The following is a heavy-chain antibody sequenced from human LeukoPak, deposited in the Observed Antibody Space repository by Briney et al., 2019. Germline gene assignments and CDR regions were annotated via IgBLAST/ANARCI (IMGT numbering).Heavy chain of an antibody. V-gene: IGHV3-48*04. Sequence: GGSLRLSCAASGFTFSSYSMNWVRQAPGKGLEWVSYISSSSSTIYYADSVKGRFTISRDNAKNSLSLQMNSLRAEDTAVYYCARNYASGSYTHFDYWGQGTLVTVSS. CDR2: ISSSSSTI. J-gene: IGHJ4*02. CDR1: GFTFSSYS. D-gene: IGHD3-10*01. CDR3: ARNYASGSYTHFDY.